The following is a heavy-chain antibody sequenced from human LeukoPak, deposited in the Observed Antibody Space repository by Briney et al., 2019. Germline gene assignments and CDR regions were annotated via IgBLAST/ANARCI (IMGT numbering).Heavy chain of an antibody. CDR3: ARAPTVLVGYCSSSSCQADY. D-gene: IGHD2-2*01. CDR2: IKRDGSEK. V-gene: IGHV3-7*01. CDR1: GFTFTDYW. J-gene: IGHJ4*02. Sequence: GGSLRLSCAASGFTFTDYWMSWVRQAPGKGLEWVANIKRDGSEKYYVDSVKGRFTISRDNAKNSLYLQMNSLRTEDTAVYYCARAPTVLVGYCSSSSCQADYWGQGTLVTVSS.